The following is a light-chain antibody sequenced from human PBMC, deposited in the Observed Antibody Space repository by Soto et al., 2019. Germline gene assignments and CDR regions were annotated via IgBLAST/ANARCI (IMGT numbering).Light chain of an antibody. J-gene: IGKJ5*01. Sequence: EVLMTQSPASLSVSPGERATLSCRASQSVSSFLAWYQQKPGQAPRLLIYGASTRATGIPVRFSGSGSGTEYTLTISSLQSEDSAVYYCLQYAKWPPATFGQGTRMEIK. V-gene: IGKV3-15*01. CDR1: QSVSSF. CDR2: GAS. CDR3: LQYAKWPPAT.